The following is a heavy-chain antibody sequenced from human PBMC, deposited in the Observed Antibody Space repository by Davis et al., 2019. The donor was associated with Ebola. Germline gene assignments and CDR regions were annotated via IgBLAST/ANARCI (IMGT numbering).Heavy chain of an antibody. D-gene: IGHD3-3*01. CDR1: GYTFTSYD. CDR2: MNPNSGNT. Sequence: AASVKVSCKASGYTFTSYDINWVRQATGQGLEWMGWMNPNSGNTGYAQKFQGRVTMTRNTPISTAYMELSSLRSEDSAVYYCARGPAGRMTIFGVEFDPWGQGTLVTVSS. J-gene: IGHJ5*02. CDR3: ARGPAGRMTIFGVEFDP. V-gene: IGHV1-8*01.